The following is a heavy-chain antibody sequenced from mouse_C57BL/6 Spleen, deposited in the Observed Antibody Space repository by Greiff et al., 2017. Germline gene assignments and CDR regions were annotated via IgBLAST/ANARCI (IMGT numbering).Heavy chain of an antibody. D-gene: IGHD4-1*01. V-gene: IGHV7-3*01. CDR1: GFTFTDYY. J-gene: IGHJ4*01. CDR2: IRNKANGYTT. Sequence: DVQLVESGGGLVQPGGSLSLSCAASGFTFTDYYMSWVRQPPGKALEWLGFIRNKANGYTTEYSASVKGRFTISRDNSQSILYLQMNALRAEDSATYYCATLGPYYAMDYWGQGTSVTVSS. CDR3: ATLGPYYAMDY.